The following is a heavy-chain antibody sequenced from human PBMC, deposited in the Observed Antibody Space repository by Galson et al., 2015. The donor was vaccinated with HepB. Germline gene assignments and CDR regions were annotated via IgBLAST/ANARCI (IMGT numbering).Heavy chain of an antibody. J-gene: IGHJ3*02. V-gene: IGHV1-69*04. CDR1: GGTFSSYT. Sequence: SVKVSCKASGGTFSSYTISWVRQAPGQGLEWMGRIIPILGIANYAQKFQGRVTITADKSTSTAYMELSSLRSEDTAVYYCARDLGTGGGAFDIWGQGTMVTVSS. D-gene: IGHD3-16*01. CDR2: IIPILGIA. CDR3: ARDLGTGGGAFDI.